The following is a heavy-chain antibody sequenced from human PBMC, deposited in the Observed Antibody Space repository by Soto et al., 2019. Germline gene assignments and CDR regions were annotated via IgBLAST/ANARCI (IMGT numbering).Heavy chain of an antibody. CDR1: GGSISSIRFS. Sequence: QLQLQESGPGLVKPSETLSLTCTVSGGSISSIRFSWGWVRQPPGKGLEWIGAIYNTGRTSYNPSLGSRVTVSVDMSKNQFSLKMTSVTAADTAIYHCVRYDTWGQGILVTVSS. J-gene: IGHJ5*02. CDR3: VRYDT. V-gene: IGHV4-39*01. CDR2: IYNTGRT.